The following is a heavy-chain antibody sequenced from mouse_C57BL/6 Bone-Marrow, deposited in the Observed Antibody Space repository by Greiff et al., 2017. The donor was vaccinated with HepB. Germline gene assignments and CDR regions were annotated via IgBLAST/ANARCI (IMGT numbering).Heavy chain of an antibody. V-gene: IGHV5-16*01. J-gene: IGHJ1*03. Sequence: EVQLVESEGGLVQPGRSMKLSCTASGFTFSDYYMAWVRQVPEKGLEWVANINYDGSSTYYLDSLKSRFIISRDNAKNILYLQMSSLKSEDTATYYCAKGGPRGYFDVWGTGTTATVSS. CDR2: INYDGSST. CDR1: GFTFSDYY. CDR3: AKGGPRGYFDV.